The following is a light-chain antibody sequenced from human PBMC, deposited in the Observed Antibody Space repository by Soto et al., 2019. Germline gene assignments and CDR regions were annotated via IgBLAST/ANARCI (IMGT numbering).Light chain of an antibody. Sequence: QSVLTQPPSASGSPGQSVSISCSGTSSDVGAYNYVSWYQHHPGKAPKLMVYEVNKRPSGVPDRFSGSKSGNTASLTVSGLQAEDEADYYCTSHAGTINFPYIFGTGTKLTVL. CDR3: TSHAGTINFPYI. V-gene: IGLV2-8*01. CDR1: SSDVGAYNY. CDR2: EVN. J-gene: IGLJ1*01.